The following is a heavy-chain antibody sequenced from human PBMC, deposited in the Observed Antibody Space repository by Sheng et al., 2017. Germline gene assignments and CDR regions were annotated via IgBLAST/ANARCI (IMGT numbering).Heavy chain of an antibody. Sequence: QVQLQESGPGLVKPSETLSLTCAVSGYSISSGYYWGWIRQPPGKGLEWIGSIYHSGSTYYNPSLKSRVTISVDTSKNQFSLKLSSVTAADTAVYYCASLAAAGILDYWGQGTLVTVSS. J-gene: IGHJ4*02. V-gene: IGHV4-38-2*01. CDR2: IYHSGST. CDR3: ASLAAAGILDY. D-gene: IGHD6-13*01. CDR1: GYSISSGYY.